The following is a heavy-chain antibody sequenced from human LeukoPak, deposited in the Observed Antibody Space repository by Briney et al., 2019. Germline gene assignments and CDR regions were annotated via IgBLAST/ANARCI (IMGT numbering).Heavy chain of an antibody. Sequence: KASETLSLNCTVSGDSISTSIYYWGWIRHPPGKGLEWIGSIHYSGSTHYTPSLNSRVTISVDTSKNQFSLKLSSVTAANTAVYYCAGPAAGDISPFDYWGQGTLV. J-gene: IGHJ4*02. CDR2: IHYSGST. CDR1: GDSISTSIYY. CDR3: AGPAAGDISPFDY. V-gene: IGHV4-39*01. D-gene: IGHD7-27*01.